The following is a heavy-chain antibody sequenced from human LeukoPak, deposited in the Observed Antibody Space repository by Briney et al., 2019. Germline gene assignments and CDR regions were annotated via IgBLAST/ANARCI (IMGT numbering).Heavy chain of an antibody. D-gene: IGHD1-1*01. J-gene: IGHJ5*02. CDR1: GYPFTSYH. CDR2: LRASGGGA. CDR3: ARECPSCFNFDP. V-gene: IGHV1-46*01. Sequence: GASVKVSCKASGYPFTSYHMHWARQAPGQRVEWMGLLRASGGGAEYPQKFQGRVTMTRDTSTNTVYMELSSLRSDDTAVYYCARECPSCFNFDPWGPGTLVTVSS.